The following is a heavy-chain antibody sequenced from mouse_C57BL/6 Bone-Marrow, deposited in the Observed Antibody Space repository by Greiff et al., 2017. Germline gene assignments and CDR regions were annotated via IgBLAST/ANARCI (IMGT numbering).Heavy chain of an antibody. D-gene: IGHD1-1*01. CDR1: GYTFTSYW. J-gene: IGHJ4*01. V-gene: IGHV1-53*01. CDR3: ARSFITTVVPYYYAMDY. CDR2: INPSNGGT. Sequence: VKLQQPGTELVKPGASVKLSCKASGYTFTSYWMHWVKQRPGQGLEWIGNINPSNGGTNYNEKFKSKATLTVDKSSSTAYMQLSSLTSEDSAVYYCARSFITTVVPYYYAMDYWGQGTSVTVSS.